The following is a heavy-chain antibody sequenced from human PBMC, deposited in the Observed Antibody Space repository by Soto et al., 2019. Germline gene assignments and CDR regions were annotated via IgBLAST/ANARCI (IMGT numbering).Heavy chain of an antibody. CDR2: IYYSGTT. D-gene: IGHD4-4*01. J-gene: IGHJ6*02. Sequence: SETLSLTCTVSGVSVSSGSYYWTWIRQPPGKGLEGLGYIYYSGTTNYNPPLKSRITISVDTSGNQFSLKLSSVTAADTAVYFCARTYCKTTACQAHGIDVWGQGTTVTVSS. V-gene: IGHV4-61*01. CDR1: GVSVSSGSYY. CDR3: ARTYCKTTACQAHGIDV.